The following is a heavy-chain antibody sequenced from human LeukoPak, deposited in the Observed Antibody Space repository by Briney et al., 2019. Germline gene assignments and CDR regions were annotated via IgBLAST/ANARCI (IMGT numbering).Heavy chain of an antibody. D-gene: IGHD5-12*01. CDR2: ITYDGSKE. V-gene: IGHV3-30*18. CDR1: GFTFRSYG. J-gene: IGHJ4*02. CDR3: AKDQYSAEGASDY. Sequence: SGGSLRLSCAASGFTFRSYGMHWVRQAPGKGPEWVAVITYDGSKEYYAASVKGRFTISRDNSKNTLYLQMNSLRAEDTAVYYCAKDQYSAEGASDYWGQGTLVTVSS.